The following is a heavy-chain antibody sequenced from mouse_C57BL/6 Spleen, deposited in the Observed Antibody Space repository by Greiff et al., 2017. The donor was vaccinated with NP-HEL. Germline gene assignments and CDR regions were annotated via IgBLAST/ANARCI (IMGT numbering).Heavy chain of an antibody. Sequence: QVQLQQPGAELVRPGSSVKLSCKASGYTFTSYWMHWVKQRPIQGLEWIGNIDPSDSETHYNQKFKDKATLTVDKSSSTAYMQLSSLTSEDSAVYYCAREGNGNPFAYWGQGTLVTVSA. D-gene: IGHD2-1*01. V-gene: IGHV1-52*01. CDR2: IDPSDSET. J-gene: IGHJ3*01. CDR3: AREGNGNPFAY. CDR1: GYTFTSYW.